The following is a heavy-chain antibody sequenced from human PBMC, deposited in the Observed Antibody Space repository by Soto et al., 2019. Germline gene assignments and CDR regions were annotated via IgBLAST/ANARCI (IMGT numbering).Heavy chain of an antibody. CDR3: ATDTYCAATCYGGHGN. Sequence: EVQLVESWGDLVQPGGSLRLSCAASGVTFSSYWMAWVLQSPGKGLEWVASMNQHGSDIQYVDSVGGRFTISRDNARNLLYLPMNNLSVEETAICYCATDTYCAATCYGGHGNWGQGTVVTVSS. CDR1: GVTFSSYW. J-gene: IGHJ4*02. CDR2: MNQHGSDI. V-gene: IGHV3-7*03. D-gene: IGHD2-8*02.